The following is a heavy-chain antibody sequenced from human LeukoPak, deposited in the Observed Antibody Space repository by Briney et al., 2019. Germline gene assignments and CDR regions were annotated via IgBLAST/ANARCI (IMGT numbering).Heavy chain of an antibody. V-gene: IGHV1-8*03. D-gene: IGHD6-13*01. CDR3: ARSGSSWFYNWFDP. CDR1: GYTFTGYY. Sequence: GASVKVSCKASGYTFTGYYMHWVRQATGQGLEWMGWMNPNSGNTGYAQKFQGRVTITRNTSISTAYMELSSLRSEDTAVYYCARSGSSWFYNWFDPWGQGTLVTVSS. CDR2: MNPNSGNT. J-gene: IGHJ5*02.